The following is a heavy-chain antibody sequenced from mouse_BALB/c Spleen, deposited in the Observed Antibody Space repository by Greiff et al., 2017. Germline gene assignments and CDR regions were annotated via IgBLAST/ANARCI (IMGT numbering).Heavy chain of an antibody. J-gene: IGHJ3*01. CDR1: GYSITSDYA. Sequence: EVKLQESGPGLVKPSQSLSLTCTVTGYSITSDYAWNWIRQFPGNKLEWMGYISYSGSTSYNPSLKSRISITRDTSKNQFFLQLNSVTTEDTATYYCARGLWVRDTRFAYWGQGTLVTVSA. CDR3: ARGLWVRDTRFAY. D-gene: IGHD2-14*01. V-gene: IGHV3-2*02. CDR2: ISYSGST.